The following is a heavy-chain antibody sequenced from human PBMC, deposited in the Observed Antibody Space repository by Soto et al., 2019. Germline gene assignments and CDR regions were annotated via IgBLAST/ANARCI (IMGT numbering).Heavy chain of an antibody. Sequence: EVQLVESGGGLVQPGGSLRLSCSASGFSFSDYNMNWVRQAPWKGLEWVSYIRSTSTSIHYAGSVRGRFTISRDSAKSSLYLQMNSLRDEDTAVYYCVREGITETPRVGFYYGMDVWCQGTTVTVSS. J-gene: IGHJ6*02. V-gene: IGHV3-48*02. CDR2: IRSTSTSI. CDR1: GFSFSDYN. CDR3: VREGITETPRVGFYYGMDV. D-gene: IGHD1-20*01.